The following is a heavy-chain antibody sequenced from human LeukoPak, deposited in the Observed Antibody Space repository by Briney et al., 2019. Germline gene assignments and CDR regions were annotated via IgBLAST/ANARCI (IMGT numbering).Heavy chain of an antibody. CDR1: GGAFSGDY. J-gene: IGHJ4*02. Sequence: PSETRSLTCAVNGGAFSGDYWSWIRQPPGKRLEWSGEINHSGDTKYNPSLKSRVSMSVDVSKDQFSLKLTSLTAADTAVYYCARGSRNYNNYEGADYWDQGTLVTVSS. V-gene: IGHV4-34*01. D-gene: IGHD4-11*01. CDR3: ARGSRNYNNYEGADY. CDR2: INHSGDT.